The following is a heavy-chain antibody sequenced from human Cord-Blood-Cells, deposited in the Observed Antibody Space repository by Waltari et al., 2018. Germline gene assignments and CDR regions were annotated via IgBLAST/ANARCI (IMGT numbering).Heavy chain of an antibody. CDR1: GFTFSSYW. J-gene: IGHJ4*02. D-gene: IGHD4-17*01. Sequence: EVQLVESGGGLVQPGGSPRLSCAASGFTFSSYWMSWVRQAPGKGLEWVANIKQDGSETYYVDYVKGRFTISRDNAKNSLYLQMNSLRAEDTAVYYCARDHDYGDYYFDYWGQGTLVTVSS. CDR2: IKQDGSET. CDR3: ARDHDYGDYYFDY. V-gene: IGHV3-7*01.